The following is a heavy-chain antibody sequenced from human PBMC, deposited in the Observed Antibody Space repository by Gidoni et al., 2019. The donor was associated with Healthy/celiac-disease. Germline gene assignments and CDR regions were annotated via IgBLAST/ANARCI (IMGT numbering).Heavy chain of an antibody. CDR2: IYYSGST. J-gene: IGHJ4*02. Sequence: QVQLQESGPGLVKPSQTLSLTCTVSGGSISSGDYYWSWIRQPPGKGLEWIGYIYYSGSTYYNPSLKSRVTISVDTSKNQFSLKLSSVTAADTAVYYCASLFISSGYYYRIFDYWGQGTLVTVSS. D-gene: IGHD3-22*01. V-gene: IGHV4-30-4*01. CDR1: GGSISSGDYY. CDR3: ASLFISSGYYYRIFDY.